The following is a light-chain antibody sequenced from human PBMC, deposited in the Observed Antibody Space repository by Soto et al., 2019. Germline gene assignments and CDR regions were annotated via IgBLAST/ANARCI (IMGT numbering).Light chain of an antibody. CDR3: ASFTTSSTRV. J-gene: IGLJ1*01. V-gene: IGLV2-14*01. CDR2: EVN. CDR1: TSDIGTYNY. Sequence: QSALTQPASVSGSPGQSITVSCTGTTSDIGTYNYVSWYQQHPGKAPKLTIYEVNNRPSGVSTRFSGSKSANTASLTISGLQAEDEADYYCASFTTSSTRVFGTGTKLTVL.